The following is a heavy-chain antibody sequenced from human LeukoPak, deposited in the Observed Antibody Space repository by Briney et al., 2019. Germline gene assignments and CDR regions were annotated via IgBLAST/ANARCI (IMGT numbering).Heavy chain of an antibody. D-gene: IGHD3-10*01. V-gene: IGHV3-15*01. CDR3: TTASGRLSYYYYYYMDV. J-gene: IGHJ6*03. CDR2: IKSKTDGGTT. Sequence: PGGSLRLSCAASGFTFSNAWMSWVRQTPGKGLEWVGRIKSKTDGGTTDYAAPVKGRFTISRDDSKTTLYLQMNSLKTEDTAVYYCTTASGRLSYYYYYYMDVWGKGTTVTVSS. CDR1: GFTFSNAW.